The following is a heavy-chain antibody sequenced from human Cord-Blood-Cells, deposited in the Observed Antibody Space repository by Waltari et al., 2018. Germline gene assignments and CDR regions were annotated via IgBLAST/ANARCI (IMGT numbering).Heavy chain of an antibody. D-gene: IGHD1-26*01. CDR2: IYYSGST. V-gene: IGHV4-39*01. CDR1: GGSISSSSYY. J-gene: IGHJ4*02. Sequence: QLQLQESGPGLVKPSETLSLTCTVSGGSISSSSYYWGWIRQPPGKGLEWIGSIYYSGSTYYNPSLKGRVTISVDTSKNQFSLKLSSVTAADTAVYYCARHFTSIGIDYWGQGTLVTVSS. CDR3: ARHFTSIGIDY.